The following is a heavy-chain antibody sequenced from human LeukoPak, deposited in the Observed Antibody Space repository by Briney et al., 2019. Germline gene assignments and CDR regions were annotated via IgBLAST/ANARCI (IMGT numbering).Heavy chain of an antibody. CDR2: IYHSGST. V-gene: IGHV4-30-2*01. D-gene: IGHD1-26*01. CDR3: ARNRREGLPEY. CDR1: GGSISSGGYS. Sequence: PSQTLSLTCAVSGGSISSGGYSWSWIRQPPGKGLEWIGYIYHSGSTYYNPSLESRVTLSVDWSKNQFSLNLSSVTAADTAVYYCARNRREGLPEYWGQGTLVTVSS. J-gene: IGHJ4*02.